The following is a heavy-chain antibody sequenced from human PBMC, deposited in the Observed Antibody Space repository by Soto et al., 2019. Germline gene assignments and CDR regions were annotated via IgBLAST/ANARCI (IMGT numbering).Heavy chain of an antibody. CDR1: GFTLSSYA. CDR3: AKDERTAAAGGWFDP. D-gene: IGHD6-13*01. CDR2: ISGRGGSA. J-gene: IGHJ5*02. V-gene: IGHV3-23*01. Sequence: PGGSLRLSCAASGFTLSSYAMSWVRQAPGKVLGWVSSISGRGGSAYYADSVKGRFTIYRDNSKNTLYLQMNSLSAEDTDVYYCAKDERTAAAGGWFDPWGQGTLVSLSS.